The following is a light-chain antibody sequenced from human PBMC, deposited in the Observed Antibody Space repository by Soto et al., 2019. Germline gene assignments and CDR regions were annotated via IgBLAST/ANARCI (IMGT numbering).Light chain of an antibody. CDR3: CSYARSSTVV. CDR1: SSDGGGFNL. J-gene: IGLJ2*01. V-gene: IGLV2-23*02. Sequence: QSALTQPASVPGSPGQSITISCTGTSSDGGGFNLVSWYQQHPGKDPKLIIYEATKRPSGVSNRFSGSKSGNTSSMTISGLQAEDEADYFCCSYARSSTVVFGEGTKLTVL. CDR2: EAT.